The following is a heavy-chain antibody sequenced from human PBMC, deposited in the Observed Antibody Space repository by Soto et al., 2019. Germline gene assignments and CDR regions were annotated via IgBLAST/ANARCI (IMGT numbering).Heavy chain of an antibody. V-gene: IGHV1-3*01. CDR2: INAGNGNT. CDR3: ARDRAAAILYYFDY. Sequence: QVQLVQSGAEVKKPGASVKVSCKASGYIFTSYAMHWVRQAPGQRLEWMGWINAGNGNTKYSQKFQGRVTITRDTSASTAYMELSSLRSEDTAVYYCARDRAAAILYYFDYWGQGTLVTVSS. D-gene: IGHD2-2*01. J-gene: IGHJ4*02. CDR1: GYIFTSYA.